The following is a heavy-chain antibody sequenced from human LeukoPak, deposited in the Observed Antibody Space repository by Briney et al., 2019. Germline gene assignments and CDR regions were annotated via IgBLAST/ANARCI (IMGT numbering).Heavy chain of an antibody. J-gene: IGHJ3*02. D-gene: IGHD2-15*01. CDR3: AKGGMYSRAAAAAFDI. CDR2: IWYGGSNK. V-gene: IGHV3-30*02. Sequence: GGSLRLSCAASGFTFSSNWMTWVRQAPGKGLEWVAVIWYGGSNKYYADSVKGRFTISRDNSKNTLYLQMNSLRAEDTAVYYCAKGGMYSRAAAAAFDIWGQGTMVTVSS. CDR1: GFTFSSNW.